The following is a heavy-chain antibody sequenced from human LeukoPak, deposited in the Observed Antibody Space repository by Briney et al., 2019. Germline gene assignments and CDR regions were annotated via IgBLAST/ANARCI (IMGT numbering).Heavy chain of an antibody. D-gene: IGHD2-8*01. V-gene: IGHV4-4*07. CDR2: IYTSGST. Sequence: PSETLSLTCTVSGGSISSYYWSWIRQPAGKGLEWIGRIYTSGSTNYNPSLKCRVTMSVDTSKNQFSLKLSSVTAADTAVYYCARDQVYCTNGVCEADWFDPWGQGTLVTVSS. CDR1: GGSISSYY. J-gene: IGHJ5*02. CDR3: ARDQVYCTNGVCEADWFDP.